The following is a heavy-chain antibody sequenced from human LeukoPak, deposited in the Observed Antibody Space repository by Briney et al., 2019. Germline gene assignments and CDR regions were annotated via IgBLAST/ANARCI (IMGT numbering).Heavy chain of an antibody. Sequence: PGGSLRLSCAASGFTFSDNWMTWVRQAPGKGLEWVATIKQDGSEKYYVDSVKGRFTISRDNSKNTLYLQMNSLRAEDTAVYYCAKGRRGIAAAGIYYFDYWGQGTLVTVSS. CDR2: IKQDGSEK. CDR1: GFTFSDNW. J-gene: IGHJ4*02. D-gene: IGHD6-13*01. V-gene: IGHV3-7*01. CDR3: AKGRRGIAAAGIYYFDY.